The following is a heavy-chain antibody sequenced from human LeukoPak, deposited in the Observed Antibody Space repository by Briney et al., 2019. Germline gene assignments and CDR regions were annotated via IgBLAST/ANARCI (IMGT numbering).Heavy chain of an antibody. Sequence: RASKTLSLTCTVSGGSISSSSHYWVWIRQPPGKGLEWIGSMYYSGSTYYNPSLKSRVTISVDTSKNQFSLKLSSVTAADTSVYCARQGGSPDWFDPWGQGTLVTVSS. CDR1: GGSISSSSHY. V-gene: IGHV4-39*01. D-gene: IGHD1-26*01. CDR3: ARQGGSPDWFDP. CDR2: MYYSGST. J-gene: IGHJ5*02.